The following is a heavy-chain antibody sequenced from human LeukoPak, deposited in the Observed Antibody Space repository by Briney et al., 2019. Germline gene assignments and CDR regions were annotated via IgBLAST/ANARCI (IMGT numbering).Heavy chain of an antibody. CDR3: AKDPYSSGPYNWFDP. J-gene: IGHJ5*02. D-gene: IGHD6-19*01. V-gene: IGHV4-59*01. CDR2: IYYSGST. CDR1: GGSISSYY. Sequence: PSETLSLTCTVSGGSISSYYWSWIRQPPGKGLEWIGYIYYSGSTNYNPSLKSRVTISVDTSKNQFSLKLSSVTAADTAVYYCAKDPYSSGPYNWFDPWGQGTLVTVSS.